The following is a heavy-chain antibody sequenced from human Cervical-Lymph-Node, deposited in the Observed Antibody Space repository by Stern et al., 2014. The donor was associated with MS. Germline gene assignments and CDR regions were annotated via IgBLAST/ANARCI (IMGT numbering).Heavy chain of an antibody. D-gene: IGHD3-22*01. CDR3: ARPYYYESSGYYDS. J-gene: IGHJ5*01. CDR2: ISPYNGNT. CDR1: GYSFSMYG. Sequence: VQLVESGAEVKRPGASVKVSCKTSGYSFSMYGINWVRQAPGQGLEWMGWISPYNGNTDYAQKVEGRVTLTTDTSTSTAYIELRGLRSDDTAVYYCARPYYYESSGYYDSWGQGTLVTVSS. V-gene: IGHV1-18*01.